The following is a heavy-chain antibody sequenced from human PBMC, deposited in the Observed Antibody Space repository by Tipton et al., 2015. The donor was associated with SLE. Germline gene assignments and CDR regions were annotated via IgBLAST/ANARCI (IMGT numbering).Heavy chain of an antibody. D-gene: IGHD4-23*01. V-gene: IGHV4-34*01. CDR1: GFTFSIYA. CDR2: INHSGST. Sequence: LRLSCAASGFTFSIYAMHWVRQAPGKGLEWIGEINHSGSTNYNPSLKSRVTISMDTSKNQLSLKLSSVTAADTAVYYCARGGRGDGGNPFDPWGQGTLVTVSS. CDR3: ARGGRGDGGNPFDP. J-gene: IGHJ5*02.